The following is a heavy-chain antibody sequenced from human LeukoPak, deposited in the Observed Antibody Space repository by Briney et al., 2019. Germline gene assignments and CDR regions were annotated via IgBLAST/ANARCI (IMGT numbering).Heavy chain of an antibody. Sequence: GASVKVSCKASGYIFTGYYIHWLRQAPGQGLEYLGWINPNGGATKYTQKFQGRVTMTRDTSINTAYMELSSLRSDDTAVYYCARGVSDGRVSGMYYWGQGTLVTVSS. CDR1: GYIFTGYY. CDR2: INPNGGAT. V-gene: IGHV1-2*02. D-gene: IGHD6-6*01. J-gene: IGHJ4*02. CDR3: ARGVSDGRVSGMYY.